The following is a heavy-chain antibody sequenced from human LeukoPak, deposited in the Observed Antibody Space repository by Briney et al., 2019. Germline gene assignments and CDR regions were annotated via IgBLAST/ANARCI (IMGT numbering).Heavy chain of an antibody. V-gene: IGHV4-61*02. J-gene: IGHJ4*02. CDR1: GGSISSAAYY. CDR2: IYISGST. D-gene: IGHD2-21*01. CDR3: ARDKKSPGEKPIDY. Sequence: PSETLSLTCTVSGGSISSAAYYWSWIRQPAGKGLEWIARIYISGSTNYNPSLKSRVTISVDTSKNQFSLKLSSVTAADTAVYYCARDKKSPGEKPIDYWGQGTLVTVSS.